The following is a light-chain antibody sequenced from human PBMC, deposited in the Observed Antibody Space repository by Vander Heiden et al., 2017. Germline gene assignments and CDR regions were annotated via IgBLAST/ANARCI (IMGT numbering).Light chain of an antibody. Sequence: QSVLTQPPSPSGTRGQRVTISCSGSRANVGRNFLYWDQQLPGTAPKLLIYSNNQRPSGVPDRFSGSKSGTAASLAISGLRSEDEADYYCAAWDDSLSGWVFGGGTKLTVL. J-gene: IGLJ3*02. CDR3: AAWDDSLSGWV. CDR1: RANVGRNF. CDR2: SNN. V-gene: IGLV1-47*02.